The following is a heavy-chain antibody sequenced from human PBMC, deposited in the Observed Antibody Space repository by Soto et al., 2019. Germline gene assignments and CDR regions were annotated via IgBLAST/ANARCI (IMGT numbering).Heavy chain of an antibody. CDR2: IYWDNDK. D-gene: IGHD2-21*02. J-gene: IGHJ6*02. CDR1: GFSLRTSGVG. V-gene: IGHV2-5*02. CDR3: AQSRCGGDCRPSYASHYYSGVDV. Sequence: QITLKASGPTLVKPTQTLTLTCTFSGFSLRTSGVGVGWIRQPPGKDLEWLALIYWDNDKRYSPSLKIRLTITKDTTENQVILTMTTMAPVDTGEYYCAQSRCGGDCRPSYASHYYSGVDVWGQGTTVTVSS.